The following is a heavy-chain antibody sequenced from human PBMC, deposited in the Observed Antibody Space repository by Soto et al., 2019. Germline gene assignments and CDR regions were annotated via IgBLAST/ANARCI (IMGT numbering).Heavy chain of an antibody. CDR3: AHSPSSGWYVGFDY. CDR1: GFSLSTSGVG. Sequence: QITLKESGPTLVKPTQTLTLTCTFSGFSLSTSGVGVGWIRQPPGKALEWLALIYWNDDKRYSPSLKSRLTSTKDTSKNQVVLTMTNMDPVDTATYYCAHSPSSGWYVGFDYWGQGTLVTVSS. J-gene: IGHJ4*02. CDR2: IYWNDDK. V-gene: IGHV2-5*01. D-gene: IGHD6-19*01.